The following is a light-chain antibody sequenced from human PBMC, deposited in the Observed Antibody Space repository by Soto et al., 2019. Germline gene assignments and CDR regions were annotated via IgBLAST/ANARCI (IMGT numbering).Light chain of an antibody. CDR3: SSYAGSNNWN. CDR1: SSDVGGFNY. CDR2: EVS. Sequence: QSALTQPPSASGSPGQSVTISCTGTSSDVGGFNYVSWYQQHPGKAPKLMISEVSTRPSGVPDRFSGSKSGNTASLTVSGLQAEDEADYYCSSYAGSNNWNFGTGTKLTVL. V-gene: IGLV2-8*01. J-gene: IGLJ1*01.